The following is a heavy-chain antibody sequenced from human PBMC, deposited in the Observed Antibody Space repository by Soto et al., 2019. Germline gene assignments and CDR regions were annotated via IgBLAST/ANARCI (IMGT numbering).Heavy chain of an antibody. V-gene: IGHV1-69*06. Sequence: QVQLVQSGAEVKTPGSSLKVSCKVSGSRFSNYVISWVRQAPGHGLEWLGRIIPIFNSTKYAQSFQGRVTITADKPTCTGSREWSGWKSDEPAFYCCARGARGNKAGYNGLASRGSWGKGTLVTVPS. CDR3: ARGARGNKAGYNGLASRGS. D-gene: IGHD2-2*02. CDR1: GSRFSNYV. J-gene: IGHJ4*02. CDR2: IIPIFNST.